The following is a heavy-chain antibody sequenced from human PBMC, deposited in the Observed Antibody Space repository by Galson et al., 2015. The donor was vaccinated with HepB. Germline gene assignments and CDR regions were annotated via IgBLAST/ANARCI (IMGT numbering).Heavy chain of an antibody. V-gene: IGHV3-15*01. CDR3: TTDPASYYGSGGYFQPSDY. CDR1: GFTFSDYY. Sequence: SLRLSCAASGFTFSDYYMSWIRQAPGKGLEWVGRIKSNTDGGTTDYAAPVKGRFTISRDDSKNTLYLQMNSLKTEDTAVYYCTTDPASYYGSGGYFQPSDYWGQGTLVTVSS. D-gene: IGHD3-10*01. CDR2: IKSNTDGGTT. J-gene: IGHJ4*02.